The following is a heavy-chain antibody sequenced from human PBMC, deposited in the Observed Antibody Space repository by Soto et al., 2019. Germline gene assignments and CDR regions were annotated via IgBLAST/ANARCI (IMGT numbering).Heavy chain of an antibody. Sequence: QVQLMQSGAEVKKPGSSVKVSCKASGGTFSTSAISWVRQAPGEGLEWVGGIMPVFATPDYAQKFQGRVNISADESTTTAYLELTSLTTDDTAVYYCARDKDRQQLGGNYYYILDVLGQGTAITVSS. CDR2: IMPVFATP. V-gene: IGHV1-69*12. CDR3: ARDKDRQQLGGNYYYILDV. J-gene: IGHJ6*02. CDR1: GGTFSTSA. D-gene: IGHD3-3*02.